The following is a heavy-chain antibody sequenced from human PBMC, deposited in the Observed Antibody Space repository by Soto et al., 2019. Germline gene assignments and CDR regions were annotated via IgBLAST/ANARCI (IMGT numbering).Heavy chain of an antibody. D-gene: IGHD6-19*01. CDR2: MYYRGGT. CDR1: GGSISGYF. V-gene: IGHV4-59*01. CDR3: ERAKAEAGTCFVVRGGKFDY. J-gene: IGHJ4*02. Sequence: QVQLQESGPGLVKPSGTLSLTCTVAGGSISGYFWSWIRQPPGRGLEWIGYMYYRGGTTYNPSLKSRVNTSVDTSKNLFSLSLTSGTSADTAVYYCERAKAEAGTCFVVRGGKFDYWGPGTLFTVSS.